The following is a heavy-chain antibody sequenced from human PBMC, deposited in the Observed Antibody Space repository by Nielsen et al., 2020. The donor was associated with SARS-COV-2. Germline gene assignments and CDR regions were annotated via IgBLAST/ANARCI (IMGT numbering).Heavy chain of an antibody. J-gene: IGHJ1*01. V-gene: IGHV3-23*01. CDR1: GFTFNDYA. Sequence: GGSLRLSCAASGFTFNDYAMNWVRQSPGKGLEWVAGITNGYSGEEPFYADSVRGRFTISRDNSKNTVHLQMRNLRVEDTALYYCSKGERGISILFQSWGQGTLVTVS. D-gene: IGHD3-10*01. CDR3: SKGERGISILFQS. CDR2: ITNGYSGEEP.